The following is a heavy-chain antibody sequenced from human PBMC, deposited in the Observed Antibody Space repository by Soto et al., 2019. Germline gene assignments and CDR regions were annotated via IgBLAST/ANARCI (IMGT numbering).Heavy chain of an antibody. CDR2: ISSSAKTI. V-gene: IGHV3-48*03. CDR3: PTDIVSDTFSPYIYGMSV. J-gene: IGHJ6*02. D-gene: IGHD3-16*01. Sequence: PGGSLRLSCAASGFAFSSYEMNWVHQAPGKGLEWVSFISSSAKTIYYADSVKGRFTISRDNAKSSLYLQMNSLRAEDAAVYYCPTDIVSDTFSPYIYGMSVRGQRPTVTLP. CDR1: GFAFSSYE.